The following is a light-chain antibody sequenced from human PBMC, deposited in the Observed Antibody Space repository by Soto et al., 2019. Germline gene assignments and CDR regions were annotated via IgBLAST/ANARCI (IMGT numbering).Light chain of an antibody. CDR2: DAS. CDR3: QQRSNWPLT. V-gene: IGKV3-11*01. CDR1: QSISSH. J-gene: IGKJ4*01. Sequence: EIVMTQSPATLSLSPGERATLSCRASQSISSHLAWYQQKPGQAPRLLMYDASNRATGIPARFSGRGSWTDFTLTISSLEPEDFAVYYCQQRSNWPLTFGGGTKVEIK.